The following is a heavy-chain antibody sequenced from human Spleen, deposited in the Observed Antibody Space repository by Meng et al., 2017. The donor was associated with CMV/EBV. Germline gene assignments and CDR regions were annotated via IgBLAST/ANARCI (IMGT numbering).Heavy chain of an antibody. V-gene: IGHV4-59*12. CDR1: GDSISTYY. D-gene: IGHD3-22*01. CDR3: ARVTDTLDYFDSSGSYFDY. J-gene: IGHJ4*02. CDR2: IYYSVTT. Sequence: SETLSLTCTVSGDSISTYYWNWIRQPPGQGLEWIGNIYYSVTTNYNPSVKSRVTISIDTSKNQFSLKLSSVTAADTAVYYCARVTDTLDYFDSSGSYFDYWGQGTLVTVSS.